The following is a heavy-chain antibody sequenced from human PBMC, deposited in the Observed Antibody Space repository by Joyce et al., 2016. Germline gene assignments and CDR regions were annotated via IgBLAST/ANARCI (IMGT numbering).Heavy chain of an antibody. J-gene: IGHJ4*02. CDR3: ATGAEGKGWLQIDY. CDR1: GGTFNSFA. Sequence: QVQVVQSGSEVKRPGSSVKVSCKASGGTFNSFAFSWVRQAPGHGLEWIGGMLPVYPTGNYAQKFKGRVTFTADESTSTAHMELSSLRPDDTAVYYCATGAEGKGWLQIDYWGQGTPVTVSS. V-gene: IGHV1-69*01. D-gene: IGHD5-24*01. CDR2: MLPVYPTG.